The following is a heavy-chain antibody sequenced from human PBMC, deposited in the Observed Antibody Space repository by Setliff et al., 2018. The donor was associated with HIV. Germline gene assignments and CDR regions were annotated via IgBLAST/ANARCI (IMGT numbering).Heavy chain of an antibody. CDR1: GDSVNNGGFF. CDR2: VYYRGST. J-gene: IGHJ4*02. D-gene: IGHD2-8*01. CDR3: ARGTLNYLDY. V-gene: IGHV4-61*08. Sequence: TSETLSLTCSVPGDSVNNGGFFWNWIRQTPGKGLEWIGNVYYRGSTKYNPSLKSRVTLSVNTSKNQFDLKVNSVTAADTAVYYCARGTLNYLDYWGQGALVTVSS.